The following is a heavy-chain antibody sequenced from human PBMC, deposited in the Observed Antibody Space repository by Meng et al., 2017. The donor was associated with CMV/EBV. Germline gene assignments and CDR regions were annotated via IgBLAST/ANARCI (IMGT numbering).Heavy chain of an antibody. J-gene: IGHJ4*02. V-gene: IGHV3-33*05. Sequence: LSLTFATSGFSFNTSAMHWVRQAPGKGLVWVAIISSDGNNQHYADSVKGRFAISRDNSKNTLYLQMKSLRAEDTAMYYCAKGAKDCGPFCYYTDFWGRGTLVTVSS. CDR1: GFSFNTSA. CDR3: AKGAKDCGPFCYYTDF. D-gene: IGHD2-21*01. CDR2: ISSDGNNQ.